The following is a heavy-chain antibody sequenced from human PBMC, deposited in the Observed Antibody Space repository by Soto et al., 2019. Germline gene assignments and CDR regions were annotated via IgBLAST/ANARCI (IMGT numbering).Heavy chain of an antibody. CDR2: ISGSGGST. CDR3: VKGHVDTAMVTYFDY. CDR1: GFTFSSYA. D-gene: IGHD5-18*01. Sequence: GGSLRLSCAASGFTFSSYAMSWVRQAPGKGLEWVSAISGSGGSTYYADSVKGRFTISRDNSKNTLYLQMNSLRAEDTAVYYCVKGHVDTAMVTYFDYWGQGTLVTVSS. V-gene: IGHV3-23*01. J-gene: IGHJ4*02.